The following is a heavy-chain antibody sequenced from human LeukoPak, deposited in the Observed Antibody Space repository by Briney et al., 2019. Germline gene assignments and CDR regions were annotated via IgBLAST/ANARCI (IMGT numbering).Heavy chain of an antibody. D-gene: IGHD3-3*01. CDR3: ARVDDLSPRYYYGMDV. CDR2: ISSYNGNT. V-gene: IGHV1-18*01. J-gene: IGHJ6*02. Sequence: GASVKVSCKASGYTFTSYDISWVRQAPGQGLEWMGWISSYNGNTNYAQKLQGRVTMTTDTSTSTAYMELRSLRSDDTALYYCARVDDLSPRYYYGMDVWGQGTTVTVSS. CDR1: GYTFTSYD.